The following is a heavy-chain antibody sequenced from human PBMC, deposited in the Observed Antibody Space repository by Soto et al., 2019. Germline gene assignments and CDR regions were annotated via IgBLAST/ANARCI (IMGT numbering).Heavy chain of an antibody. CDR1: GYTFTSYY. V-gene: IGHV1-46*03. D-gene: IGHD6-6*01. CDR3: ARHSSSSVFDY. CDR2: INPSGGST. Sequence: ASVKVSCKASGYTFTSYYRHWVRQAPGQGLEWMGIINPSGGSTSYAQKFKGRVTMTRDTSTSTVYMELSSLRSEDTAVYYCARHSSSSVFDYWGQGTLVTVSS. J-gene: IGHJ4*02.